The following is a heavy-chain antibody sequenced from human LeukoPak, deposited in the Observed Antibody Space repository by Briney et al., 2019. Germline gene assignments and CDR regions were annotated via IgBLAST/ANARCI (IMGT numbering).Heavy chain of an antibody. CDR2: IYYSGST. CDR3: ARGLMMAVAGRGEFHY. D-gene: IGHD6-13*01. CDR1: GASIRSSY. J-gene: IGHJ4*02. Sequence: PSDTLSLTCTVPGASIRSSYWSWIRHPPGKGLEWIGYIYYSGSTNYNPSLKSRVTISVDTSKNQFSLKLSSVTAADTAVYYCARGLMMAVAGRGEFHYWGQGTLVTVSS. V-gene: IGHV4-59*01.